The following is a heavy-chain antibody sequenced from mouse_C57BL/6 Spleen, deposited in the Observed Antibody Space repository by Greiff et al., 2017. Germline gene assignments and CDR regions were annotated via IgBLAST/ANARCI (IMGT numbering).Heavy chain of an antibody. CDR2: IDPDNGET. J-gene: IGHJ2*01. CDR3: ARYPIAAVVATDD. CDR1: GFNITDYY. Sequence: VQLQQSGAELVKPGASVKLSCTASGFNITDYYMHWVKQRPEQGLEWIGSIDPDNGETKYTPKFQGKATITADTSSNTAYLQLSSLTSEDPAVYYCARYPIAAVVATDDWGQGTTLTVSS. D-gene: IGHD1-1*01. V-gene: IGHV14-2*01.